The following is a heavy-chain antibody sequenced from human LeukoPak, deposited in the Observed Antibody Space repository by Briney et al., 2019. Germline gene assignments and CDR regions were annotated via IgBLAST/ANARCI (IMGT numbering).Heavy chain of an antibody. Sequence: SVKVSCKASGGTYSSYAISWVRQAPGQGLEWMGGIIPIFGTANYAQKFQGRVAITADESTSTAYMELRSLRFDDTAVYYCARIHMTTVTTSLDWYFDIWGRGTLVTVSS. CDR3: ARIHMTTVTTSLDWYFDI. D-gene: IGHD4-17*01. J-gene: IGHJ2*01. V-gene: IGHV1-69*13. CDR1: GGTYSSYA. CDR2: IIPIFGTA.